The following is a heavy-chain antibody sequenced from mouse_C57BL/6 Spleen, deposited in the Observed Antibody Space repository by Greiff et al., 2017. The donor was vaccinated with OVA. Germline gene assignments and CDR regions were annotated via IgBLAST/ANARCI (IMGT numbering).Heavy chain of an antibody. CDR2: IRLKSDNYAT. J-gene: IGHJ1*03. D-gene: IGHD1-1*01. Sequence: EVKLMESGGGLVQPGGSMKLSCVASGFTFSNYWMNWVRQSPEKGLEWVAQIRLKSDNYATHYAESVKGRFTISRDDSKSSVYLQMNNLRAEDTGIYYCTELRNWYFDVWGTGTTVTVSS. CDR3: TELRNWYFDV. V-gene: IGHV6-3*01. CDR1: GFTFSNYW.